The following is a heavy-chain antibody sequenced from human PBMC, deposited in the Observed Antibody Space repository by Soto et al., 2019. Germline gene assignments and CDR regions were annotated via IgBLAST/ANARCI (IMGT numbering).Heavy chain of an antibody. V-gene: IGHV1-18*01. CDR1: GYTFTNYG. J-gene: IGHJ4*02. CDR3: ARERQWEPLIY. Sequence: QVQLVQSGVEVKMPGASVKLACKAYGYTFTNYGLTWVRQVPGQGLEWIGWVSGYNRNTNYAQKFEDRVIMTTDTSTSTAFMELRSLRPDVTGIYFCARERQWEPLIYRGQGTLLTVSP. CDR2: VSGYNRNT. D-gene: IGHD1-26*01.